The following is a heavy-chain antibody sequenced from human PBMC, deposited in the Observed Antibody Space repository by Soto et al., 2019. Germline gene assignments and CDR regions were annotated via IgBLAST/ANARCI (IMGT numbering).Heavy chain of an antibody. Sequence: QVPLVQSGAEVKKPRSSVTVSCKASGGTFSSYAIHWVRQAPGQGLEWMGGIIPMYGRAKYAQRFQCRVTITADESTTTVYMELTSLTSQDTAVYYCARVTSMVRGVIDNWFDPWGHGTLVTVSS. J-gene: IGHJ5*02. V-gene: IGHV1-69*01. D-gene: IGHD3-10*01. CDR1: GGTFSSYA. CDR3: ARVTSMVRGVIDNWFDP. CDR2: IIPMYGRA.